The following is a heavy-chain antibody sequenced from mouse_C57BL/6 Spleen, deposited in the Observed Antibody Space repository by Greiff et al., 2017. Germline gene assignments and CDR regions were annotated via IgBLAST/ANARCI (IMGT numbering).Heavy chain of an antibody. CDR1: GFTFTDYY. CDR2: IRNKANGYTT. Sequence: DVKLVESGGGLVQPGGSLSLSCAASGFTFTDYYMSWVRQPPGTALEWLGFIRNKANGYTTEYSASVKGRFTISRDNSQSILYLQMNALRAEDSATYYCARWGYYYGSTSYYFDYWGQGTTLTVSS. CDR3: ARWGYYYGSTSYYFDY. J-gene: IGHJ2*01. V-gene: IGHV7-3*01. D-gene: IGHD1-1*01.